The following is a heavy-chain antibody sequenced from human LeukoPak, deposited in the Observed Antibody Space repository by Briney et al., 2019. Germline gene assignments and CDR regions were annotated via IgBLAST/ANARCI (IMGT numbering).Heavy chain of an antibody. Sequence: SETLSPTRAVSGYPISSGYYWGWIRQPPGKGLEWIGSIYYTGSTYYNPSLKTRVTISVDTSKNQFSLNLSSVTAEDTAVYYCARDGGARGYSFIRGQNAFDIWGQGTMVTVSS. V-gene: IGHV4-38-2*02. D-gene: IGHD5-18*01. J-gene: IGHJ3*02. CDR3: ARDGGARGYSFIRGQNAFDI. CDR2: IYYTGST. CDR1: GYPISSGYY.